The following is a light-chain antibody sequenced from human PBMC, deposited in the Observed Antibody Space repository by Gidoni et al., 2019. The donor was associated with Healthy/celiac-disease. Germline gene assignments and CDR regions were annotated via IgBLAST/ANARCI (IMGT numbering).Light chain of an antibody. CDR1: QSISSY. J-gene: IGKJ4*01. Sequence: DIQMTQSPSSLCASVGDRVIITCRASQSISSYLNWYQQKPGKAPNLLIYAASSLQSGVPSRFSGSGSGTDFTLTISSLQPEDFATYYCQQSYSTPQLTFGGGTKVEIK. CDR2: AAS. V-gene: IGKV1-39*01. CDR3: QQSYSTPQLT.